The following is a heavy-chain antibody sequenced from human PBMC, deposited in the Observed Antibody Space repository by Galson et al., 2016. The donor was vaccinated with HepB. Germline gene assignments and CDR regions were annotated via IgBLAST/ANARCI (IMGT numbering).Heavy chain of an antibody. CDR2: IYHSGST. J-gene: IGHJ5*02. CDR3: ARLTTVPTGWFDP. CDR1: GGSISSGGYS. V-gene: IGHV4-30-2*01. D-gene: IGHD4-17*01. Sequence: TLSLTCAVSGGSISSGGYSWSWIRQPPGKGLEWIGYIYHSGSTYYNPSLKSRVTISVARSENQFSLKLSSVTAADTAVYYCARLTTVPTGWFDPWGQGTLVTVSS.